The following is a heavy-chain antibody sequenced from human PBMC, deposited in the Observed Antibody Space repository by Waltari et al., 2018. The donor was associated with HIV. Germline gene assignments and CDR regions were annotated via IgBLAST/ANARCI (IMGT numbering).Heavy chain of an antibody. D-gene: IGHD3-10*01. CDR1: GFTFSSYG. J-gene: IGHJ4*02. Sequence: QVQLVESGGGVVQPGRSLRLSCAASGFTFSSYGMHWGRQAPGKGLDLVAVISYDGSNKYYADSVKGRFTISRDNSKNTLYLQMNSLRAEDTAVYYCAKGRGIDYWGQGTLVTVSS. CDR3: AKGRGIDY. CDR2: ISYDGSNK. V-gene: IGHV3-30*18.